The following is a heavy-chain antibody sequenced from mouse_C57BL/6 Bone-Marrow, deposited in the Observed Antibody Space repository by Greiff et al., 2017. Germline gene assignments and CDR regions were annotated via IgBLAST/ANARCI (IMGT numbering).Heavy chain of an antibody. D-gene: IGHD2-12*01. Sequence: VQLQQSGAELVKPGASVKISCTASGYAFSSYWMNWVKQRPGKGLEWIGQIYPGDGDTNYNGKFKGRATLTADKSSSTAYMQLSSLTAEDAAVYYCARSLLYSSYWYFDVWGTGTTVTVSS. CDR1: GYAFSSYW. CDR2: IYPGDGDT. V-gene: IGHV1-80*01. CDR3: ARSLLYSSYWYFDV. J-gene: IGHJ1*03.